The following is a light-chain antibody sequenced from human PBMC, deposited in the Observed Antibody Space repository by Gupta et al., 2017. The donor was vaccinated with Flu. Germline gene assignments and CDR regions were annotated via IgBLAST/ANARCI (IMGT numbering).Light chain of an antibody. V-gene: IGKV1-39*01. J-gene: IGKJ2*01. CDR2: AAS. CDR1: QSISIF. CDR3: QQSFSTRPYT. Sequence: DIQMTQSPASLSAFVGDRVTITCRASQSISIFLNWYHQKPGKAPKLLIYAASNLQCGVPSRFSGSGSGTDSTLTISSLQPEDFAIYYCQQSFSTRPYTFGQGTKLDIK.